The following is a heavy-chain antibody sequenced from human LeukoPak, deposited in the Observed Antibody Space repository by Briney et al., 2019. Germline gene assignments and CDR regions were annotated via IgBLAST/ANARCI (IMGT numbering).Heavy chain of an antibody. Sequence: GGTLRLSCAASGFTFSSYWMSWVRQAPGKGLEWVANIKQDGSEKYKVDSLKGRFTFSRDNAKNSLYLQMNSLRAEDTAVYYCARDSGYDYWGIDYWGQGTLVTVSS. J-gene: IGHJ4*02. V-gene: IGHV3-7*01. D-gene: IGHD5-12*01. CDR3: ARDSGYDYWGIDY. CDR2: IKQDGSEK. CDR1: GFTFSSYW.